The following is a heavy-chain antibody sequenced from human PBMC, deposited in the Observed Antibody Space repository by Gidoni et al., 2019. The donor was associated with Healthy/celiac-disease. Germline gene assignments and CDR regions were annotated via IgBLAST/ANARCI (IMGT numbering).Heavy chain of an antibody. V-gene: IGHV3-21*01. CDR3: ARDLLDYYDSSGYSPP. CDR2: ISSSSSYI. CDR1: GFTFGSYS. Sequence: EVQLVESGGGLVKPGGSLRLSCAASGFTFGSYSMNWVRQAPGKGLEWVSSISSSSSYIYYADSVKGRFTISRDNAKNSLYLQMNSLRAEDTAVYYCARDLLDYYDSSGYSPPWGQGTLVTVSS. D-gene: IGHD3-22*01. J-gene: IGHJ5*02.